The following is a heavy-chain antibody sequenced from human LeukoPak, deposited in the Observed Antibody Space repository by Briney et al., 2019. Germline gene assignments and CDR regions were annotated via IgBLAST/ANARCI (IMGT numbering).Heavy chain of an antibody. Sequence: SETLSLTCTVSGGSISSSSYYWSWIRQHPGKGLEWIGYIYYSGSTYYNPSLKSRVTISVDTSKNQFSLKLSSVTAADTAVYYCARWRHGSGSYLIRSFDYWGQGTLVTVSS. CDR2: IYYSGST. CDR1: GGSISSSSYY. J-gene: IGHJ4*02. D-gene: IGHD3-10*01. V-gene: IGHV4-31*03. CDR3: ARWRHGSGSYLIRSFDY.